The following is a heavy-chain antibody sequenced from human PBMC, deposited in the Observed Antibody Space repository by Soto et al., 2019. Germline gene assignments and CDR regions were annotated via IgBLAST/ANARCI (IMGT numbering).Heavy chain of an antibody. CDR1: GFIFSSCK. D-gene: IGHD2-15*01. J-gene: IGHJ4*02. Sequence: GGSLRLSCAASGFIFSSCKMSWVRQAPGKGLEWLADITGSGDSIHYADSVKGRFTISRDNAKNSLYLQMNTLRAEDSALYYCARAAGLGDCHGNSCFTLWGQGT. CDR3: ARAAGLGDCHGNSCFTL. V-gene: IGHV3-48*01. CDR2: ITGSGDSI.